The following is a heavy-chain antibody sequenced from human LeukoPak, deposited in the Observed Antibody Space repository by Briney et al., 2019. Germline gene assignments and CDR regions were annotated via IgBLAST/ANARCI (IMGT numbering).Heavy chain of an antibody. CDR2: IYHSGST. J-gene: IGHJ6*03. Sequence: SETLSLTCTVSGYSISSGYYWGWIRQPPGKGLEWIGSIYHSGSTYYNPSLQSRVTISVDTSKNQFSLKLSSVTAADTAVYYFASGGIVGASPRYYYYMDVWGKGTTVTVSS. CDR1: GYSISSGYY. D-gene: IGHD1-26*01. CDR3: ASGGIVGASPRYYYYMDV. V-gene: IGHV4-38-2*02.